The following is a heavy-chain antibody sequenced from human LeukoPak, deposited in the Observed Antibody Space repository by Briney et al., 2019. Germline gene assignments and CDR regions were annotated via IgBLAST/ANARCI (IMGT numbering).Heavy chain of an antibody. V-gene: IGHV4-39*01. J-gene: IGHJ4*02. D-gene: IGHD3/OR15-3a*01. CDR2: IYYSGNT. CDR3: ARQTGSGLFILP. Sequence: SETLSLTCTVSGVSISSSNSYWGWIRQPPGKGLEWIGSIYYSGNTYYNASLKSQVSISIDTSKNRFSLKLTSVTATDTAVYYCARQTGSGLFILPGGQGTLVTVSS. CDR1: GVSISSSNSY.